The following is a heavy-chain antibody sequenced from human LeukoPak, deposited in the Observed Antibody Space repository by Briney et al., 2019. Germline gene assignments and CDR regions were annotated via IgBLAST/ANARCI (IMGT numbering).Heavy chain of an antibody. CDR2: IYYSGST. V-gene: IGHV4-59*12. CDR3: ARDREYSSGPWDY. J-gene: IGHJ4*02. CDR1: GGSISSYY. Sequence: SETLSLTCTVSGGSISSYYWSWIRQPPGKGLEWIGYIYYSGSTNYNPSLKSRVTVSVDTSKNQFSLKLSSVTAADTAVYYCARDREYSSGPWDYWGQGTLVTVSS. D-gene: IGHD6-19*01.